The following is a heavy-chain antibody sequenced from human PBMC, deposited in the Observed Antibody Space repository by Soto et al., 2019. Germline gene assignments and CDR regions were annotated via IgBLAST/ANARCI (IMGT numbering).Heavy chain of an antibody. V-gene: IGHV1-3*01. CDR1: GFTFPSYA. D-gene: IGHD5-18*01. CDR3: ARIVRPTTMAHHAFEV. Sequence: ASVKVSCQGSGFTFPSYAMPWVRPAPRQRLEWMGWINAGNGNIKYSQKFQGRVTITRDTSASTAYMELSSPKASDTAMFYCARIVRPTTMAHHAFEVWGQGTMVTVSS. J-gene: IGHJ3*01. CDR2: INAGNGNI.